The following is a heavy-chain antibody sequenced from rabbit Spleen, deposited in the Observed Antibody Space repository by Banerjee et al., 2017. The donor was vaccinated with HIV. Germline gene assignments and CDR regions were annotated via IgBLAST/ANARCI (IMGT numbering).Heavy chain of an antibody. V-gene: IGHV1S40*01. CDR3: ARDTGSSFSTYGMDL. CDR2: IDTGSRDFT. D-gene: IGHD8-1*01. CDR1: GVSFSNYNF. J-gene: IGHJ6*01. Sequence: LVEYGGDLVQPGASLTLTCTASGVSFSNYNFMCWVRQAQGKGLEWIACIDTGSRDFTYYASWAKGRFTISKTSSTTVTLQMTSLTAADTATYFCARDTGSSFSTYGMDLWGPGTLVTVS.